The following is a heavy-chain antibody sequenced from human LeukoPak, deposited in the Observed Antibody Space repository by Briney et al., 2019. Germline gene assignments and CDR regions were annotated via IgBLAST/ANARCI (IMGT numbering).Heavy chain of an antibody. CDR1: GVSFRGYY. CDR2: INHSGST. J-gene: IGHJ4*02. D-gene: IGHD6-25*01. CDR3: ARGRGYGFY. Sequence: SETLSLTCAVYGVSFRGYYWSWIRQPPGKGLEWIGEINHSGSTNYNPSLKSRVTISVDTSKNQFSLKLSSVTAADTAVYYCARGRGYGFYWGQGTLVTVSS. V-gene: IGHV4-34*01.